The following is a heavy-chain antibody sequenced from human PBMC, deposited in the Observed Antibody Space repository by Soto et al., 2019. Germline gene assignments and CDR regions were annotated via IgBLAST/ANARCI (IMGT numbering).Heavy chain of an antibody. J-gene: IGHJ6*02. CDR3: ARHGAYSTSVYYYYGMDV. CDR1: GGALNSTGYY. CDR2: SNYGGPT. Sequence: SETLSLTCTVSGGALNSTGYYWGWIRQPPGKGLEWIGSSNYGGPTYYSPSLQSRVTISLDTAKNHFSLNLRSVTAADTAVYYCARHGAYSTSVYYYYGMDVWGQGTTVTVSS. D-gene: IGHD6-13*01. V-gene: IGHV4-39*01.